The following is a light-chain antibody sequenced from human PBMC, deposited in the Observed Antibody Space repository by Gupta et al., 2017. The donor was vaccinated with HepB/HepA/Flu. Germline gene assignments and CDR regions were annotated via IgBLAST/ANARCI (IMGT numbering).Light chain of an antibody. J-gene: IGLJ2*01. V-gene: IGLV2-14*03. CDR1: SSDVGGYNY. Sequence: SALPQPASASGSPGQSITISCTGTSSDVGGYNYVSWYQHHPGKAHKLMIYDVSNRPAGVANRFSASKAGNTASLTISGLQAEDEADYYCSSDTSSSTVVFGGGTKLTVL. CDR2: DVS. CDR3: SSDTSSSTVV.